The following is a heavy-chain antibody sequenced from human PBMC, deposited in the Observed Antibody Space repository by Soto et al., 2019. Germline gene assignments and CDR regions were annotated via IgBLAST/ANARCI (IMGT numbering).Heavy chain of an antibody. J-gene: IGHJ4*02. Sequence: ASVKVSCKASGGTFSSYAISWVRQAPGQGLEWMGGIIPIFGTANYAQKFQGRVTITADKSTSTAYMELSSLRSGDTAVYYCRLLGIAAAGTFDYWGQGTLVTVSS. D-gene: IGHD6-13*01. CDR2: IIPIFGTA. CDR3: RLLGIAAAGTFDY. V-gene: IGHV1-69*06. CDR1: GGTFSSYA.